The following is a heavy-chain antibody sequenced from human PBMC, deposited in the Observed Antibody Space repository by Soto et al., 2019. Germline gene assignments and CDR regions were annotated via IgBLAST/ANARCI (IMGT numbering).Heavy chain of an antibody. D-gene: IGHD3-9*01. Sequence: ASVKVSCKASGGTFSSYTISWVRQAPGQGLEWMGRIIPILGIANYAQKFQGRVTITADKSTSTAYMELSSLRSEDTAVYYCARDSHDFFTGYYIGSNWFYSRGQGSLVPVS. CDR1: GGTFSSYT. CDR3: ARDSHDFFTGYYIGSNWFYS. J-gene: IGHJ5*01. CDR2: IIPILGIA. V-gene: IGHV1-69*04.